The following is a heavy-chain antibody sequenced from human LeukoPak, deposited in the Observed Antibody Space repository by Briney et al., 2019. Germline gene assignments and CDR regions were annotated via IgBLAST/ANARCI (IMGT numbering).Heavy chain of an antibody. V-gene: IGHV4-59*11. CDR1: GGSISSHY. CDR2: IYYSGST. CDR3: ARLAAAGSLRYYYYMDV. J-gene: IGHJ6*03. Sequence: SETLSPTCTVSGGSISSHYWSWVPQPPGKGLEWIGYIYYSGSTNYNPSLKSRVTISVDTSKNQFSLKLSSVTAADTAVYYCARLAAAGSLRYYYYMDVWGKGTTVTVSS. D-gene: IGHD6-13*01.